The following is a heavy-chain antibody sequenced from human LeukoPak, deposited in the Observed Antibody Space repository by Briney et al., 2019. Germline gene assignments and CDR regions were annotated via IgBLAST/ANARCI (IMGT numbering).Heavy chain of an antibody. CDR1: GFTFDDYG. J-gene: IGHJ6*02. Sequence: PGGSLRLSCAASGFTFDDYGMSWVRQAPGKGLEWVSGINWNGGSTGYADSVKGRFTISRDNSKNTLYLQMNSLRAEDTAVYYCARSATVTPQYYYYGMDVWGQGTTVTVSS. CDR3: ARSATVTPQYYYYGMDV. CDR2: INWNGGST. D-gene: IGHD4-11*01. V-gene: IGHV3-20*04.